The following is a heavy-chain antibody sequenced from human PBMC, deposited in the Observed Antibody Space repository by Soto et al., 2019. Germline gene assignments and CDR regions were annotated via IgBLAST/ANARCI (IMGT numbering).Heavy chain of an antibody. V-gene: IGHV3-48*01. Sequence: AGGSLRLSCAASGFTFSSYSMNWVRQAPGKGLEWVSYISSSSTIYYADSVKGRFTISRDNAKNSLYLKMNSLRAEDTADYYCSAGTRGWFDPWGQGTLVTAS. J-gene: IGHJ5*02. CDR2: ISSSSTI. D-gene: IGHD6-13*01. CDR1: GFTFSSYS. CDR3: SAGTRGWFDP.